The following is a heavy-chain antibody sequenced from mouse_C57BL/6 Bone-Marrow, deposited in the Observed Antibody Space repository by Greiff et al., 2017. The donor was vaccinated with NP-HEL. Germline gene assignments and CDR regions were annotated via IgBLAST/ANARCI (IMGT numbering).Heavy chain of an antibody. CDR3: TALYDYDGRAFAY. D-gene: IGHD2-4*01. Sequence: EVKLVESGGGLVQPGGSMKLSCVASGFTFSNYWMNWVRQSPEKGLEWVAQIRLKSDNYATPYAESVKGRFTISRDDSKSSVYLQMNNLRAEDTGIYYCTALYDYDGRAFAYWGQGTLVTVSA. J-gene: IGHJ3*01. CDR2: IRLKSDNYAT. V-gene: IGHV6-3*01. CDR1: GFTFSNYW.